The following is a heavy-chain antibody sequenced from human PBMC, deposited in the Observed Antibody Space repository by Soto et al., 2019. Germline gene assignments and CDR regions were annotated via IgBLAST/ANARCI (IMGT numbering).Heavy chain of an antibody. CDR1: GFTFTIYN. Sequence: GASVKVSCAASGFTFTIYNMNWVRQAPGKGLEWVSSISGRSDYIYYADSVRGRFTISRDNAKNSLYLQLNSLRAEDTAVYYCVRDRSRSDWFPHIDQWGQGTLVTVSS. J-gene: IGHJ5*02. CDR2: ISGRSDYI. CDR3: VRDRSRSDWFPHIDQ. V-gene: IGHV3-21*01. D-gene: IGHD3-9*01.